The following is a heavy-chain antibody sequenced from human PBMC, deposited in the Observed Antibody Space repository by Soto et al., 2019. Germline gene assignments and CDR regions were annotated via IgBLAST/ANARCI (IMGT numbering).Heavy chain of an antibody. Sequence: SETLSLTCTVSGGFIWGWIRQSPDKGLEWIGYIYHSGSTYYNPSLKSRVTISVDTSKNQFSLKLSSVTAADTAVYYCARARDYLGYCSGGSCYPTIYWGQGTLVTVSS. CDR2: IYHSGST. V-gene: IGHV4-59*04. CDR1: GGFI. CDR3: ARARDYLGYCSGGSCYPTIY. D-gene: IGHD2-15*01. J-gene: IGHJ4*02.